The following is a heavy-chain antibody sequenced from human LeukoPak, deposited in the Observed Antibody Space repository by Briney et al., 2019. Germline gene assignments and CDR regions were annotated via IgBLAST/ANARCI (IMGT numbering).Heavy chain of an antibody. D-gene: IGHD3-22*01. CDR1: GGSISSGDYY. Sequence: SQTLSLTCTVSGGSISSGDYYWSWIRQPPGKGLEWIGYIYYSGSTYYNPSLKSRVTISVDTSKNHFSLKLSSVTAADTAVYYCARDVPTLYYDSSVDYYGMDVWGQGTTVTVSS. CDR2: IYYSGST. J-gene: IGHJ6*02. V-gene: IGHV4-30-4*01. CDR3: ARDVPTLYYDSSVDYYGMDV.